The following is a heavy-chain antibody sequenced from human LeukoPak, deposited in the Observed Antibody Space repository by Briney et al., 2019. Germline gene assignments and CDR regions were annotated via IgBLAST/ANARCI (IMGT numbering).Heavy chain of an antibody. D-gene: IGHD6-6*01. Sequence: SETLSLTCAVYGGSFSGYYWSWIRQPPGKGLEWIGGINHSGSTNYNPSLKSRVTISVDTSKNQFSLKLSSVTAADTAVYYCARPQRVYSSSSARWFDPWGQGTLVTVSS. J-gene: IGHJ5*02. CDR3: ARPQRVYSSSSARWFDP. CDR2: INHSGST. CDR1: GGSFSGYY. V-gene: IGHV4-34*01.